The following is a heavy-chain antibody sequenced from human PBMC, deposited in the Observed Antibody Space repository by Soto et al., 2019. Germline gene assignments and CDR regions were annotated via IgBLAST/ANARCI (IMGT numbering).Heavy chain of an antibody. Sequence: QVRLVESGGDLVKPGESLRLSCVASGFTFIDYYMNWVRQAPGKGLEWISYISSTGKNIYYSDSVKGRFIVSRDNAKNSLFLQMNRLTADDTDVYYCGRSHGAGSYWGQGTRVTVSS. D-gene: IGHD4-17*01. CDR3: GRSHGAGSY. V-gene: IGHV3-11*01. CDR1: GFTFIDYY. J-gene: IGHJ4*02. CDR2: ISSTGKNI.